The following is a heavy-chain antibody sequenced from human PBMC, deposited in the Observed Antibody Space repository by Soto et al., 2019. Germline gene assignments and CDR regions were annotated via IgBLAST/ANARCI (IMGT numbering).Heavy chain of an antibody. CDR3: ARYHQLERLKCFDP. CDR1: GFTFSSYS. J-gene: IGHJ5*02. D-gene: IGHD1-1*01. Sequence: PGGSLRLSCAASGFTFSSYSMNWVRQAPGKGMEWVSSISSSSSYIYYADSVKGRFTISSDNAKNSLYLQMNSLRAEDTAVYYCARYHQLERLKCFDPWGQGTLVTVSS. CDR2: ISSSSSYI. V-gene: IGHV3-21*01.